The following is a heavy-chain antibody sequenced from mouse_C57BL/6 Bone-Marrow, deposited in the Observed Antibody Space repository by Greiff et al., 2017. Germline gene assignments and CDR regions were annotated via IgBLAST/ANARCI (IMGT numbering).Heavy chain of an antibody. CDR2: ISSGGSYT. CDR3: ARRGSKYFDV. D-gene: IGHD2-2*01. V-gene: IGHV5-6*02. J-gene: IGHJ1*03. CDR1: GFTFSSYG. Sequence: EVTLVESGGDLVKPGGSLKLSCAASGFTFSSYGMSWVRQTQDKRLEWVATISSGGSYTYYPDSVKGRFTIYKDNAKNTLYLQMSSLKSEDTAMYYCARRGSKYFDVWGTGTTDTVSS.